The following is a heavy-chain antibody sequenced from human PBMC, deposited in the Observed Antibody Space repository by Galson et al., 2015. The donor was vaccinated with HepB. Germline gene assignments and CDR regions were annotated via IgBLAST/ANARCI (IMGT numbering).Heavy chain of an antibody. CDR3: ATLPTWRAIHNTA. J-gene: IGHJ5*02. CDR2: INPSAGST. CDR1: GYTFTNYY. Sequence: SVKVSCKASGYTFTNYYIHWVRQAPGQGLEWMGIINPSAGSTSYAQKFQGRVTMTRDTSTSTVYMELRSLKSEDTAVYYCATLPTWRAIHNTAWGQGTLVTVSS. D-gene: IGHD1-1*01. V-gene: IGHV1-46*03.